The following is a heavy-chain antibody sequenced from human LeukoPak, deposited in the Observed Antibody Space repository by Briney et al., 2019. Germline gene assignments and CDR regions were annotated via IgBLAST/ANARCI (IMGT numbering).Heavy chain of an antibody. CDR1: AYSFTSYW. V-gene: IGHV5-51*01. Sequence: KSGESLKISCKGSAYSFTSYWIAWVRQMPGQGLEWMGIIYPGDSDTRYSPSFQGQVTISADKSISTAYLQWSSLKASDTAMYYCARRLRERGSSSPYYYYGMDVWGQGTTVTVSS. CDR3: ARRLRERGSSSPYYYYGMDV. J-gene: IGHJ6*02. D-gene: IGHD6-6*01. CDR2: IYPGDSDT.